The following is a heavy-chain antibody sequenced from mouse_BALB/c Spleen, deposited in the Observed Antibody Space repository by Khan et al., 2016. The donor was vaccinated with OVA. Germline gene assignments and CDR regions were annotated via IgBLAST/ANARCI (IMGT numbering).Heavy chain of an antibody. CDR3: ARRNYFGYTFAY. CDR2: ISPGSGDT. V-gene: IGHV1-77*01. CDR1: GYTFTDYY. D-gene: IGHD1-2*01. Sequence: QVQLKQSGAELARPGASVKLSCKTSGYTFTDYYINWVKQRTGQGLEWIGEISPGSGDTYYNEKFKGKATLTADKSSSHAYMQLSSLTSEASAIYFCARRNYFGYTFAYWGQGTLVTVSA. J-gene: IGHJ3*01.